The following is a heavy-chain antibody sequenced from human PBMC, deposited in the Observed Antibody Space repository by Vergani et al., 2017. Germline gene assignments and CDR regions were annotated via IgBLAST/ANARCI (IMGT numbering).Heavy chain of an antibody. CDR1: GGSFSGYY. CDR3: ARSSHLNGARYSV. Sequence: QVQLQQWGAGLLKPSETLSLTCAVYGGSFSGYYWSWIRQPPGKGLEWIGEINHSGSTKYNPSLKSRVTISVDTSKNQFSLKLSSVTAADTAVYYSARSSHLNGARYSVWGQGTMVTVSS. V-gene: IGHV4-34*01. D-gene: IGHD2-21*01. J-gene: IGHJ3*01. CDR2: INHSGST.